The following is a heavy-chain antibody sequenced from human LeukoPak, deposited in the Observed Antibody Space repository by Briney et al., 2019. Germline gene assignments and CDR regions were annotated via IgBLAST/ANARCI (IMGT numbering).Heavy chain of an antibody. CDR1: GYTFTSYD. CDR3: ARSRAAKYYMDV. CDR2: MNPNSGNT. Sequence: GASVKVSCKASGYTFTSYDINWVRQATGQGLEWMGWMNPNSGNTGYAQKFQGRVTMTRNTSISTAYMELSSLRSEDTAVYYCARSRAAKYYMDVWGKGTTATVSS. V-gene: IGHV1-8*01. D-gene: IGHD6-25*01. J-gene: IGHJ6*03.